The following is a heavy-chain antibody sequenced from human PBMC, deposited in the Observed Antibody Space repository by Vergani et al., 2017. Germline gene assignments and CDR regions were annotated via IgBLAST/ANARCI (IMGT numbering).Heavy chain of an antibody. D-gene: IGHD2-21*01. V-gene: IGHV1-46*01. CDR2: INPSGGST. J-gene: IGHJ5*02. CDR1: GYTFTSYY. CDR3: ARSIGYCAGATCRAYYFDH. Sequence: QVQLVQSGAEVKKPGASVKVSCKASGYTFTSYYMHWVRQAPGQGLEWMGIINPSGGSTRYAQKFQGRVTMTRDTSTITVYMELSSMRSEDTAVYYCARSIGYCAGATCRAYYFDHWGQGTRVTVSS.